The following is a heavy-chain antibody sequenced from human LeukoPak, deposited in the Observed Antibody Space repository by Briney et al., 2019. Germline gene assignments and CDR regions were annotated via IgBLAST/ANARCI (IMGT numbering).Heavy chain of an antibody. V-gene: IGHV1-18*01. Sequence: GASVKVSCKASGFVFTSYGFTWVRQAPGQGLEWMGWISANDGKTHYSERHQGRVTMTTDTVTSTAYMELRSLRSDDTAVYYCARESHGERKDYWGQGTRVTVSS. CDR1: GFVFTSYG. CDR2: ISANDGKT. CDR3: ARESHGERKDY. J-gene: IGHJ4*02. D-gene: IGHD1-1*01.